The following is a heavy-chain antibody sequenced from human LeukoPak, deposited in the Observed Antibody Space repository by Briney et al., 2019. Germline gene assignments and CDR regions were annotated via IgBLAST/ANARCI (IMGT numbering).Heavy chain of an antibody. CDR3: ARDIHSVAFDI. CDR1: GFTFSSYS. Sequence: GGSLRLSCAASGFTFSSYSMNWVRQAPGKGLEWVSSISGSSSYIYYADSVKGRFTISRDNAKRSVYLQMNSLGVEDTAVYYCARDIHSVAFDIWGQGTMVTVSS. V-gene: IGHV3-21*01. CDR2: ISGSSSYI. J-gene: IGHJ3*02.